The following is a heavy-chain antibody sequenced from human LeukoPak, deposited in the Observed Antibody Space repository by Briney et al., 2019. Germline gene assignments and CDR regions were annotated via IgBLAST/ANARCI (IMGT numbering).Heavy chain of an antibody. Sequence: LSETLPLTCAVYGGSFLDYIWNWIGPPPPRGLDWIGEINHTGGTNPHPSLKRRVSISIDTSTQQFSPKLTSVTAADTAVYYCARGLPGYWGQGTLVTVSS. CDR3: ARGLPGY. V-gene: IGHV4-34*01. CDR2: INHTGGT. J-gene: IGHJ4*02. CDR1: GGSFLDYI. D-gene: IGHD2-2*01.